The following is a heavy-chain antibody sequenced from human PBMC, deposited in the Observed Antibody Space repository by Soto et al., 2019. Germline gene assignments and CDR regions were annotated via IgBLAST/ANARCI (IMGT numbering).Heavy chain of an antibody. V-gene: IGHV3-30-3*01. J-gene: IGHJ4*02. CDR3: ARGGLYGDYENPEYYFDY. D-gene: IGHD4-17*01. CDR2: ISYDGSNK. CDR1: GFPFSSYA. Sequence: GGSLRLSCAASGFPFSSYAMHWVRQAPGKGLEWVAVISYDGSNKYYADSVKGRFTISRDNSKNTLYLQMNSLRAEDTAVYYCARGGLYGDYENPEYYFDYWGQGTLVTVSS.